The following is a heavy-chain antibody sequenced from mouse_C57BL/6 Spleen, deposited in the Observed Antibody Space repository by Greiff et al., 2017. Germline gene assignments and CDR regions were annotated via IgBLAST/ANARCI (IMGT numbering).Heavy chain of an antibody. Sequence: EVKLMESEGGLVQPGSSMKLSCTASGFTFSDYYMAWVRQVPEKGLEWVANINYDGSSTYYLDSLKSRFIISRDNAKNILYLQMSSLKSEDTATYYCARGKRTGAFDYWGQGTTLTVSS. V-gene: IGHV5-16*01. CDR1: GFTFSDYY. CDR2: INYDGSST. CDR3: ARGKRTGAFDY. J-gene: IGHJ2*01. D-gene: IGHD4-1*01.